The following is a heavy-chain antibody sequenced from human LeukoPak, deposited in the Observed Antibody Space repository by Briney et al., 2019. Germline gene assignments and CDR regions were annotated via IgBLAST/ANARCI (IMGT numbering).Heavy chain of an antibody. CDR3: ASGIVGATYSSIDI. J-gene: IGHJ3*02. D-gene: IGHD1-26*01. V-gene: IGHV4-61*03. CDR2: ISYSGST. Sequence: PSETLSLTCTVSGGSVSSGSYYWSWIRQPPGKGLEWIGHISYSGSTHYNPSLKSRVTISVDTSKNHFSLKLSSVTAADTAVYYCASGIVGATYSSIDIWGQGTMVTVSS. CDR1: GGSVSSGSYY.